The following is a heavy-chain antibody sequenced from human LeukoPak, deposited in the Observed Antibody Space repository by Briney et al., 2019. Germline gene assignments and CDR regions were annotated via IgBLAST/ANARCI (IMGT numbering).Heavy chain of an antibody. D-gene: IGHD5-18*01. CDR1: GGTFSSYA. J-gene: IGHJ4*02. CDR2: IIPILGIA. V-gene: IGHV1-69*04. CDR3: ARGPTAMVLSDY. Sequence: SVKVSCKASGGTFSSYAISWVRQAPGQGLEWMGRIIPILGIANYAQKFQGRVTITADKSTSTAYMELSSLRSEDTAVYYCARGPTAMVLSDYWGQGTLVTVSS.